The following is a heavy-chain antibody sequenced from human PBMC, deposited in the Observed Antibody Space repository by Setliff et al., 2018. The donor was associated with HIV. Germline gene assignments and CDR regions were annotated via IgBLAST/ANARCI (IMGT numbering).Heavy chain of an antibody. J-gene: IGHJ4*02. D-gene: IGHD2-2*01. CDR1: GGPLSGYC. CDR3: ARVRLRVPPSIFDY. CDR2: INDSGDT. Sequence: SETLSLTCGLYGGPLSGYCWTWIRQSPEKGLEWIGEINDSGDTKYNPSLMSRLSMSVEKSKNEFSLKVSSLTAADTAVYYCARVRLRVPPSIFDYWGQGALVTVSS. V-gene: IGHV4-34*01.